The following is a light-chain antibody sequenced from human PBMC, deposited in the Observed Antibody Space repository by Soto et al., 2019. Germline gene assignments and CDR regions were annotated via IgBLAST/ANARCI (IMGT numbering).Light chain of an antibody. Sequence: IQMTQSPSTLSASLGDRVTLTCRASESLTNRLAWYQQMPGQAPILLIDAASSLESGVPSRFRGSGSETEFTLTISGLQPDDFANYYRQRFIDGWTFGQGTKVDIK. V-gene: IGKV1-5*01. CDR1: ESLTNR. J-gene: IGKJ1*01. CDR2: AAS. CDR3: QRFIDGWT.